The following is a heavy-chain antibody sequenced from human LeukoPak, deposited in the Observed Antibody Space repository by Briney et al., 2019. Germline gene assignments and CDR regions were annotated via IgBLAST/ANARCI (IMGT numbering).Heavy chain of an antibody. CDR1: GYTFTSYG. J-gene: IGHJ5*02. CDR2: ISAYNGNT. D-gene: IGHD2-2*01. Sequence: AAGKVSCKASGYTFTSYGISWVRQAPGQGLEWMGWISAYNGNTNYAQKLQGRVTMTTDTSTSTANMELRSLRSDHTAVYYCARSPSRYCSSTSCSPLGDAWGQGTLVTVSS. V-gene: IGHV1-18*01. CDR3: ARSPSRYCSSTSCSPLGDA.